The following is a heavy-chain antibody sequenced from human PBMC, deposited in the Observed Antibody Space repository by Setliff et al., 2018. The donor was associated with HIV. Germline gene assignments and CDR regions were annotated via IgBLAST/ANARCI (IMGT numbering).Heavy chain of an antibody. CDR1: GGSIDNNKCY. CDR2: IYHTGRT. V-gene: IGHV4-39*01. D-gene: IGHD3-22*01. Sequence: LSLTCSVSGGSIDNNKCYWTWIRQPPGKGLEWTGSIYHTGRTYYNRSLESRLTISIDTSKNQFSLKLTSVTAADTAMYYYASRIYYYDESRVLREEGFVPWGQGTLVTVSS. J-gene: IGHJ5*02. CDR3: ASRIYYYDESRVLREEGFVP.